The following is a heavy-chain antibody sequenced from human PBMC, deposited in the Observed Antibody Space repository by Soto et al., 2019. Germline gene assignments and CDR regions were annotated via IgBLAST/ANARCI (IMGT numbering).Heavy chain of an antibody. CDR2: IYYSGRT. D-gene: IGHD5-12*01. CDR3: ARDAGTSGDYFDN. V-gene: IGHV4-31*03. J-gene: IGHJ4*02. CDR1: GDSISSGGYY. Sequence: QVQLQESGPGLVKPSQTLSLTCTVSGDSISSGGYYWSWIRQHPGKGLEWIGYIYYSGRTYYTPSLKSRLTISVDTSKNQFSLKMNSVTAADTAVYYCARDAGTSGDYFDNWGQGTLVTVSS.